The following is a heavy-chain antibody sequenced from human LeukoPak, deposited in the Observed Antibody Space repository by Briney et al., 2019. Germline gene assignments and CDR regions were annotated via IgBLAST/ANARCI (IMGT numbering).Heavy chain of an antibody. CDR3: AAWGRDPLDY. Sequence: GRSLRLSCAASGFTFSSYGMHWVRQAPGKGLEGVAVIWHDGSNKYYADSVKGRFTISRDNSKNTLYLQMNSLRAEDTAVYYCAAWGRDPLDYWGQGTLVTVSS. J-gene: IGHJ4*02. V-gene: IGHV3-33*01. CDR1: GFTFSSYG. D-gene: IGHD3-16*01. CDR2: IWHDGSNK.